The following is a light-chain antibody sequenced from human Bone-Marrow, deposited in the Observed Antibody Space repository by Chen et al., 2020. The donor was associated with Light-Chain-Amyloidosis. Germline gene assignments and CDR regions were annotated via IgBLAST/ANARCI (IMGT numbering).Light chain of an antibody. CDR2: RNN. V-gene: IGLV1-47*01. CDR1: SSNIGSNY. CDR3: AAWDDSLSVL. Sequence: QSVLTQPPSASGTPGQRVTISCSGSSSNIGSNYVYWYQQLPGTAPKLLIYRNNQRPSGVPDRFSGSKSGTSASLASSGLRSEDEADYDCAAWDDSLSVLFGGGTKLTVL. J-gene: IGLJ2*01.